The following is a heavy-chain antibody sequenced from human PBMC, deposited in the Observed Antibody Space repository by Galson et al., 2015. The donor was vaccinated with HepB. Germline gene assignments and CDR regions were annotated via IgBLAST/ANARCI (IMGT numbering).Heavy chain of an antibody. J-gene: IGHJ4*02. CDR2: ISVYNGNT. D-gene: IGHD6-6*01. Sequence: SVKVSCKVSGYILSNYGISWVRQAPGQGLEWMGWISVYNGNTNYAQKLQGRVVMTTDTSTNTVYMQLRSLRFDDTAVYYCARARYSSSPPDYWGQGTLVTVSS. V-gene: IGHV1-18*01. CDR1: GYILSNYG. CDR3: ARARYSSSPPDY.